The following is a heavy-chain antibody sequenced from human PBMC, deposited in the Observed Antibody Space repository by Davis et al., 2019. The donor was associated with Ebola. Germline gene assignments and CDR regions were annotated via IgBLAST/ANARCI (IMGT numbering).Heavy chain of an antibody. CDR2: ISGSGGST. CDR3: AKDIVLANWFDP. CDR1: GFTFSSYA. D-gene: IGHD2-8*02. V-gene: IGHV3-23*01. J-gene: IGHJ5*02. Sequence: GESLKISCAASGFTFSSYAMSWVRQAPGKGLEWVSAISGSGGSTYYADSVKGRFTISRDNSKNTLYLQMNSLRAEDTAVYYCAKDIVLANWFDPWGQGTLVTVSS.